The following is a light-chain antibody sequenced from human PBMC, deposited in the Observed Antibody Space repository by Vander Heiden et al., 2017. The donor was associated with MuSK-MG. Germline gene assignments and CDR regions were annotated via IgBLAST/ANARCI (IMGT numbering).Light chain of an antibody. V-gene: IGKV3-15*01. J-gene: IGKJ4*01. CDR2: DVG. CDR3: QQYNNWPPLT. CDR1: QNVNNN. Sequence: EIVMTQSPATVSVSPGERATLSCRASQNVNNNLAWYQQKPGQAPRLLIYDVGTRATGIPARFSGSGYGTEFTLTISSLQSEDFAVYYCQQYNNWPPLTFGGGTKVEIK.